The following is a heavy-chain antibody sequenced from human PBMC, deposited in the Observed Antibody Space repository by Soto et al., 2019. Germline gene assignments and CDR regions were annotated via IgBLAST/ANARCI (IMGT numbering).Heavy chain of an antibody. V-gene: IGHV4-31*03. CDR1: AGSISTINYY. CDR2: ISYSGST. D-gene: IGHD2-8*01. Sequence: QVQLQESGPGLVRPSQTLSLTCTVSAGSISTINYYWSWIRQHPGKGLEWIGYISYSGSTFYHSSLKRRFTFSLDTSKKQFSLTLTSVTAADTAVYYCARSAQWDGFDPWGQGTMVTVSS. J-gene: IGHJ3*01. CDR3: ARSAQWDGFDP.